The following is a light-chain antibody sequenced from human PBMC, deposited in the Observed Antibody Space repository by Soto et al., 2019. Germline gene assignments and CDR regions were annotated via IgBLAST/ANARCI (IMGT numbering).Light chain of an antibody. J-gene: IGKJ1*01. V-gene: IGKV1-39*01. CDR2: RAS. CDR3: QQGYSSPWT. Sequence: DIQMTQSPSSLSESVGDRVTISCRSSQSISSSLNWYQKKAGTAPRLLISRASSVQAGVPPRFSGSGSGRDFTPTISSLRPEDIGTYFCQQGYSSPWTFGPGTRVEI. CDR1: QSISSS.